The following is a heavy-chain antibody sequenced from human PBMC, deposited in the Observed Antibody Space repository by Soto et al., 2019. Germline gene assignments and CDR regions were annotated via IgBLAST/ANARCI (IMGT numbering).Heavy chain of an antibody. Sequence: SETLSLTCTVSGGSISISSYYWGCIRQPPGKGLEWIGSIYYSGSTYYNPSLKSRVTISVDTSKNQFSLKLSSVTAADTAVYYCARRTEGIVAAFDYWGQGTLVTVSS. J-gene: IGHJ4*02. CDR1: GGSISISSYY. CDR3: ARRTEGIVAAFDY. D-gene: IGHD1-26*01. CDR2: IYYSGST. V-gene: IGHV4-39*01.